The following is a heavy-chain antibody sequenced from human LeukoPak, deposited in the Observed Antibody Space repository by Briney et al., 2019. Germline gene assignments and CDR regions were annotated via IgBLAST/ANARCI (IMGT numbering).Heavy chain of an antibody. D-gene: IGHD2-15*01. CDR2: IIYSGNT. Sequence: SETLSLTCTASSGSISSTSYYWGWIRQPPGRGLEWIGGIIYSGNTYYNPSLKSRVTISVDTTKNQFSLKLTSVTAADTAVYYCARHTPLVAVAARGWFDPWGQGTLVTVSS. V-gene: IGHV4-39*01. CDR1: SGSISSTSYY. J-gene: IGHJ5*02. CDR3: ARHTPLVAVAARGWFDP.